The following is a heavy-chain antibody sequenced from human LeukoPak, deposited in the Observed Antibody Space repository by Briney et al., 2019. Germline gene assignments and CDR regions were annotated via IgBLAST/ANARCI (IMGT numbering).Heavy chain of an antibody. CDR3: AREGYSFGYKLIDY. CDR2: IYYSGST. V-gene: IGHV4-59*01. J-gene: IGHJ4*02. CDR1: GGSISSYY. D-gene: IGHD5-18*01. Sequence: PSETLFLTCTVSGGSISSYYWSWIRQPPGRGLEWIGDIYYSGSTDYSPSLKSRVSISVDMSKNQFSLKLSSVTAADTALYYCAREGYSFGYKLIDYWGQGTLVTVSS.